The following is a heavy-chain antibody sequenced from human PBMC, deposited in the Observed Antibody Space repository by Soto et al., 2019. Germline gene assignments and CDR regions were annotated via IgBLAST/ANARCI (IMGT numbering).Heavy chain of an antibody. Sequence: GESLKISCKGSGYSFTSYWISWVRQMPGKGLEWMGRIDPSDSYTNYSPSFQGHVTISADKSISTAYLQWCSLKASDTAMYYCASNVMVRGVTNYYYYGMDVWGQGTTVTVSS. CDR3: ASNVMVRGVTNYYYYGMDV. D-gene: IGHD3-10*01. J-gene: IGHJ6*02. CDR2: IDPSDSYT. CDR1: GYSFTSYW. V-gene: IGHV5-10-1*01.